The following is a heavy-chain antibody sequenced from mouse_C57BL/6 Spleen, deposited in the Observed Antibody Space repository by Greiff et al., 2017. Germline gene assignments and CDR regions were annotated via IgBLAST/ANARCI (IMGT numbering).Heavy chain of an antibody. CDR2: ISGGGGNT. D-gene: IGHD4-1*01. V-gene: IGHV5-9*01. Sequence: EVKVEESGGGLVKPGGSLKLSCAASGFTFSSYTMSWVRQTPEKRLEWVATISGGGGNTYYPDSVKGRFTISRDNAKNTLYLQMSSLRSEDTALYYCARHAWDGYFDYWGQGTTLTVSS. CDR1: GFTFSSYT. CDR3: ARHAWDGYFDY. J-gene: IGHJ2*01.